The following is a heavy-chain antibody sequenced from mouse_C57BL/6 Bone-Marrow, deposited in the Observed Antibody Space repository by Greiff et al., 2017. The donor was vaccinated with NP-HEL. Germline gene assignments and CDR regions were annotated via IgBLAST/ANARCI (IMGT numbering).Heavy chain of an antibody. CDR3: ARGTTVVVRGFAY. Sequence: VQLQQSGAELAKPGASVKLSCKASGYTFTSYWMHWVKQRPGQGLEWIGYINPSSGYTKYNQKFKDKATLTADKSSSTAYMQLSSLTYEDSAVYYCARGTTVVVRGFAYWGQGTLVTVSA. J-gene: IGHJ3*01. D-gene: IGHD1-1*01. CDR2: INPSSGYT. CDR1: GYTFTSYW. V-gene: IGHV1-7*01.